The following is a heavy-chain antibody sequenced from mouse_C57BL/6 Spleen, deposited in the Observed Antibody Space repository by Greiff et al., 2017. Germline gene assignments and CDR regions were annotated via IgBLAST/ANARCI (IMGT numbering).Heavy chain of an antibody. CDR1: GYTFTDYY. CDR3: ASWDDWYFDV. Sequence: VKLQESGAELVRPGASVKLSCKASGYTFTDYYINWVKQRPGQGLEWIARIYPGSGNTYYNEKFKGKATLTAEKSSSTAYMQLSSLTSEDSAVYFCASWDDWYFDVWGTGTTVTVSS. J-gene: IGHJ1*03. CDR2: IYPGSGNT. D-gene: IGHD4-1*01. V-gene: IGHV1-76*01.